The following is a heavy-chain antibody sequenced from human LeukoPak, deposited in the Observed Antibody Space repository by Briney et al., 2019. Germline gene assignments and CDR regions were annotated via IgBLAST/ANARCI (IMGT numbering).Heavy chain of an antibody. D-gene: IGHD3-22*01. CDR2: INHSGRT. J-gene: IGHJ4*02. CDR3: ARGYDTSGYSSLH. V-gene: IGHV4-34*01. Sequence: SETLSLTSAVYGGSFSGYYWSWIRQPPGKGLEWIGEINHSGRTNYNPSLKSRVTISVDTSKDQFSLKLSSVTAADTAVYYCARGYDTSGYSSLHWGQGTLVIVSS. CDR1: GGSFSGYY.